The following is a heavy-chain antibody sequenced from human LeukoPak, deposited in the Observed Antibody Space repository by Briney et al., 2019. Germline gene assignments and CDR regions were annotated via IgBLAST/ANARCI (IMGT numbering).Heavy chain of an antibody. D-gene: IGHD1-7*01. CDR1: GFTFSSYW. J-gene: IGHJ2*01. CDR3: TRGDGTTGWHFDL. V-gene: IGHV3-74*01. Sequence: PGGSLRLSCSASGFTFSSYWMHWVRQAPGKGLVWVSRINSDGSSTSYADSVKGRFTISRDNAKNTLYLQMNSLRAEDTALYYCTRGDGTTGWHFDLWGRGTVVTVSS. CDR2: INSDGSST.